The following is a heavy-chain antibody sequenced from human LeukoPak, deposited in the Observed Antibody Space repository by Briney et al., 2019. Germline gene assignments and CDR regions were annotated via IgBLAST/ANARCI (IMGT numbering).Heavy chain of an antibody. Sequence: GGSLRLSCAASGLTFSSYWMSWVRQAPGKGLEWVANIKQDGSEKYYVDSVKGRFTISRDNAKNSLYLQMNSLRAEDTAVYYCARDLRYIRYWGQGTLVTVSS. CDR1: GLTFSSYW. CDR2: IKQDGSEK. J-gene: IGHJ4*02. CDR3: ARDLRYIRY. V-gene: IGHV3-7*01. D-gene: IGHD5-18*01.